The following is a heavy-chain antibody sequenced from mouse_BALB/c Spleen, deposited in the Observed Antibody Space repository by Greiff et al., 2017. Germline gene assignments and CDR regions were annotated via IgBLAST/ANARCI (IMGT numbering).Heavy chain of an antibody. CDR2: ISYDGSN. CDR3: ARGGGNYYRYDGYAMDY. Sequence: EVQLQESGPGLVKPSQSLSLTCSVTGYSITSGYYWNWIRQFPGNKLEWMGYISYDGSNNYNPSLKNRISITRDTSKNQFFLKLNSVTTEDTATYYCARGGGNYYRYDGYAMDYWGQGTSVTVSS. CDR1: GYSITSGYY. J-gene: IGHJ4*01. V-gene: IGHV3-6*02. D-gene: IGHD2-14*01.